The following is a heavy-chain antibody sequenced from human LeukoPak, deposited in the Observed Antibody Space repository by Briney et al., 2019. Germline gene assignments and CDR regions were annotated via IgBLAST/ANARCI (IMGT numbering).Heavy chain of an antibody. CDR2: ISPDGSQT. CDR3: ARDWVYKIDY. CDR1: GFSLSNYW. J-gene: IGHJ4*02. V-gene: IGHV3-74*01. D-gene: IGHD5-24*01. Sequence: GGSLRVSCAASGFSLSNYWMHWVRQAPGKGLMWVSQISPDGSQTFYADSVKGRFTISRDNAKNTLILQMNSLRVEDTAVYYCARDWVYKIDYWGRGTLVTVSS.